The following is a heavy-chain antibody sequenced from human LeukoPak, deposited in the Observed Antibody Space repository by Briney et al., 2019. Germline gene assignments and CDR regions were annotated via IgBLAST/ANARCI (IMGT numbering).Heavy chain of an antibody. D-gene: IGHD4-17*01. CDR3: ARRARSGDYHIFDY. V-gene: IGHV1-69*13. Sequence: GASVKVSCKASGGTFSSYAISWVRQAPGQGLEWMGGIIPIFGTANYAQKFQGRVTITADESTSTAYMELSSLRSEDTAVNYCARRARSGDYHIFDYWGQGTLVTVSS. CDR1: GGTFSSYA. J-gene: IGHJ4*02. CDR2: IIPIFGTA.